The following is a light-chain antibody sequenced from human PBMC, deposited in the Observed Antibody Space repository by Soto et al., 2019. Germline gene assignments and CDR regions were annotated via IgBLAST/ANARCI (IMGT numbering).Light chain of an antibody. Sequence: QSVLTQPPSASGTPGQRVSISCSGARSNMAVNSVDWYQQLPGTAPKVLIYANNQRPSGVPDRFSGSKSGTSASLAINGLQSDDEGHYFCAAWDDSLNGLVFGGGTKLTVL. V-gene: IGLV1-44*01. CDR1: RSNMAVNS. J-gene: IGLJ2*01. CDR3: AAWDDSLNGLV. CDR2: ANN.